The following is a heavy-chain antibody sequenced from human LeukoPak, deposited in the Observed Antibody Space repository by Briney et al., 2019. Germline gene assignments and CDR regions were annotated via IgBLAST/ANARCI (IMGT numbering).Heavy chain of an antibody. D-gene: IGHD6-19*01. Sequence: GASVTVSCKASGYTFTIYGISWVRQAPGQGLERMGLISAYNGDTKYAQKLPGRVTMTTDTSTSTAYMELRSLRSDDTAVYYCARDPSNSSGWYVYFDYWGQGTLVTVSS. CDR1: GYTFTIYG. CDR2: ISAYNGDT. CDR3: ARDPSNSSGWYVYFDY. J-gene: IGHJ4*02. V-gene: IGHV1-18*04.